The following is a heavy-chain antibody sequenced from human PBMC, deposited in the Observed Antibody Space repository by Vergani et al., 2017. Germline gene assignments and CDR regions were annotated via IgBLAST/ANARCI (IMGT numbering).Heavy chain of an antibody. CDR1: GITFWKFG. Sequence: EVDLVESGGGLAQPGGSLRLSCEASGITFWKFGMHWVRQGPGKGLEWVSGISWNSGAVDYADSVKGRFTISRDNSKNTLYLQMNSLRAEDTAVYYCAKDDHPTGYSSGWYLNEGPYGMDVWGQGTLVTVSS. D-gene: IGHD6-19*01. V-gene: IGHV3-9*01. CDR3: AKDDHPTGYSSGWYLNEGPYGMDV. J-gene: IGHJ6*02. CDR2: ISWNSGAV.